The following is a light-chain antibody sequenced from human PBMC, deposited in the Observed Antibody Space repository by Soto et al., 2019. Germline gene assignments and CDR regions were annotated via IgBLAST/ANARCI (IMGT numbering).Light chain of an antibody. CDR3: QQYNNWPPWT. CDR2: AAS. V-gene: IGKV3D-15*01. Sequence: EIVMTQSPATLSVSPGERATLYCRASQSVRSNLAWYQQKPGQAPRLLIYAASSRAPGIPARFSGSGSGTEFTLTISSLQSEDFAVYYCQQYNNWPPWTFGQGTKVEIK. CDR1: QSVRSN. J-gene: IGKJ1*01.